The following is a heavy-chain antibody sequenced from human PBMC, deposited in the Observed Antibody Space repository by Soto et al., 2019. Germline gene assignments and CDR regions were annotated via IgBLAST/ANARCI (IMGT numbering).Heavy chain of an antibody. D-gene: IGHD4-17*01. CDR3: ARGTDYAALGNAEYFHP. Sequence: QVQLVESGGGVVQPGRSLRLSCAASGFNFRTYGIHWVRQAPGKGLEWVALISKDGSHSYYAHSVKGRFTTSRDNSQNKAFLQVNSMRADDTAVYFCARGTDYAALGNAEYFHPWGQGTLVTVSS. V-gene: IGHV3-30*03. CDR2: ISKDGSHS. CDR1: GFNFRTYG. J-gene: IGHJ1*01.